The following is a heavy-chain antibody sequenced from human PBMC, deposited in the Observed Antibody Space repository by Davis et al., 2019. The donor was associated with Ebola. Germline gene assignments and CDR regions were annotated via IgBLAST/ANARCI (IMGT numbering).Heavy chain of an antibody. CDR2: IYPGDSQT. CDR1: ASSFTNYW. CDR3: TSQGHRGSYLIHDY. Sequence: GESLKISCKGSASSFTNYWIGWVRQMPGKGLEWMGIIYPGDSQTRYSPSFQGQVTISADMSFSTAYLQWSSLEASDTAVYYCTSQGHRGSYLIHDYWGQGTQVIVSS. V-gene: IGHV5-51*01. D-gene: IGHD5-18*01. J-gene: IGHJ4*02.